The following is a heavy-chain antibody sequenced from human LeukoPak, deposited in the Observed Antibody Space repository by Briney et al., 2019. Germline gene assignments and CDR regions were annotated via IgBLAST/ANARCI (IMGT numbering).Heavy chain of an antibody. V-gene: IGHV1-2*02. Sequence: ASVKVSCKASGYTFTGYYMHWVRQAPGQGLEWMGWINPNSGGTNYAQKFQGRVTMTRDTSISTAYVELSRLRSDDTAVYYCARERDDILTGYYDYWGQGTLVTVSS. CDR3: ARERDDILTGYYDY. J-gene: IGHJ4*02. CDR1: GYTFTGYY. CDR2: INPNSGGT. D-gene: IGHD3-9*01.